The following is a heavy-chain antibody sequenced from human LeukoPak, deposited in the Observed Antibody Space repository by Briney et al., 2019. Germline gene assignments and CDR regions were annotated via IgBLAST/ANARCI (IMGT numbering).Heavy chain of an antibody. D-gene: IGHD3-10*01. CDR2: ISAYTGDT. V-gene: IGHV1-18*01. CDR3: ARERLLWFGELPEFDY. Sequence: ASVKVSCKTSGYTFINYGISWVRQAPGQGLEWMGWISAYTGDTNYAQKLQGRVTMTTDTSTSTAYMELRSLRSDDTAVYYCARERLLWFGELPEFDYWGQGTLVTVSS. J-gene: IGHJ4*02. CDR1: GYTFINYG.